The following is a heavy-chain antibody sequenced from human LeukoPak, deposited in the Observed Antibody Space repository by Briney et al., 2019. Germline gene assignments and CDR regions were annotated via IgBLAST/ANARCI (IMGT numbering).Heavy chain of an antibody. J-gene: IGHJ4*02. CDR3: ARRGVEIDTIWDY. CDR2: IYYSGST. D-gene: IGHD5-24*01. V-gene: IGHV4-39*01. Sequence: SETLSLTCTVSGGSISSSSYYWGWIRQPPGKGLEWIGSIYYSGSTYYNPSLESRVTISVDTSKNQFSLKLSSVTAADTAVYYCARRGVEIDTIWDYWGQGTLVTVSS. CDR1: GGSISSSSYY.